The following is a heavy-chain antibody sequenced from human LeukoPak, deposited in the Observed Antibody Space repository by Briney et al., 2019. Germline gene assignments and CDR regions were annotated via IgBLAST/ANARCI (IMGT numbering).Heavy chain of an antibody. J-gene: IGHJ4*02. CDR1: GGSFSGYY. D-gene: IGHD3-3*01. Sequence: SETLSLTCAVYGGSFSGYYWSWIRQPPGKGLEWIGEINHSGSTNYNPSLKSRVTISVDTSKNQFSLKLSSVTAADTAVYYCARVSDFWSGYGDYWGQGTLVTVSS. CDR2: INHSGST. V-gene: IGHV4-34*01. CDR3: ARVSDFWSGYGDY.